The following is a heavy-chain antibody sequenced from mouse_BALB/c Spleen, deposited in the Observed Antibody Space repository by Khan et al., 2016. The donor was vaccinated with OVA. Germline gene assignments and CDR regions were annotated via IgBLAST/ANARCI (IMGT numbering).Heavy chain of an antibody. V-gene: IGHV5-6-5*01. CDR3: ARDYWFTY. Sequence: EVELVESGGGLVKPGGSLKLSCAASGFTFSNYAMSWVRQTPEKRLEWVASFSSGGSTYYPDSVKGRFTISRDNARNILYLQMSSLRSEDTAMYYCARDYWFTYWGQGTLVTVSA. CDR2: FSSGGST. J-gene: IGHJ3*01. CDR1: GFTFSNYA.